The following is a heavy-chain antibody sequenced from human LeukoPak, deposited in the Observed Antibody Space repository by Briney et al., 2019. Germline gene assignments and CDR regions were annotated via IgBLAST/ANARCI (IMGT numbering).Heavy chain of an antibody. CDR1: GSTFNNYG. Sequence: GGSLRLSCAASGSTFNNYGMGWVRQTPGKGLEWVATIGTSGANTYHADSVKGRFTISRDNSKSTLYLQMNSLRAEDTAVYHCAKKSGDHFHFDFWGQGTLVTVSS. CDR2: IGTSGANT. D-gene: IGHD2-21*01. V-gene: IGHV3-23*01. CDR3: AKKSGDHFHFDF. J-gene: IGHJ4*02.